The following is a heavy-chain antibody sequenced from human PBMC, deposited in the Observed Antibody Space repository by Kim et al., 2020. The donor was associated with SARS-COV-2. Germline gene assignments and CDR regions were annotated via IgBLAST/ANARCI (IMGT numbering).Heavy chain of an antibody. V-gene: IGHV3-9*01. D-gene: IGHD3-10*01. J-gene: IGHJ4*02. Sequence: DSVKGRFTISRDNAKNSLYLHMNSLRAEDTALYYCTKAGLWFGAPYFFDYWGQGTLVTVSS. CDR3: TKAGLWFGAPYFFDY.